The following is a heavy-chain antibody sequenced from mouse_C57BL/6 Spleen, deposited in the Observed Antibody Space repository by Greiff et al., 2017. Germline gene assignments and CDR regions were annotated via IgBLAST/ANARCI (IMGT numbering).Heavy chain of an antibody. V-gene: IGHV1-52*01. CDR3: AGSNGFYAMDY. Sequence: QVQLQQPGAELVRPGSSVKLSCKASGYTFTSYWMHWVKQRPIQGLEWIGNIDPSDSETHYNQKFKDKATLTVDKSSSTAYMQLSSLTSEDSAVYYCAGSNGFYAMDYWGQGTSVTVSS. J-gene: IGHJ4*01. CDR1: GYTFTSYW. CDR2: IDPSDSET. D-gene: IGHD2-2*01.